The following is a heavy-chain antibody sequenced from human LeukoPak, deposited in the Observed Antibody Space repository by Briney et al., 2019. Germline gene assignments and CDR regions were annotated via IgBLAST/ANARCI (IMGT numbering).Heavy chain of an antibody. CDR3: TRDLGIYYDSSGPSP. V-gene: IGHV3-49*03. CDR2: IRSKAYGGTT. J-gene: IGHJ5*02. D-gene: IGHD3-22*01. CDR1: GFTFGDYA. Sequence: GGSLRLSCTASGFTFGDYAMSWFSQAPGKGLEWVGFIRSKAYGGTTEYAASVKGRFTISRDDSKSIAYLQMNSLKTEDTAVYYCTRDLGIYYDSSGPSPWGQGTLVTVSS.